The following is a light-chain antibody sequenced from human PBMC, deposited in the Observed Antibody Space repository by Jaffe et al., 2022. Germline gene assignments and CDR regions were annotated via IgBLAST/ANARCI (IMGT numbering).Light chain of an antibody. CDR2: GAS. CDR3: QQYNDWPPI. J-gene: IGKJ3*01. Sequence: EVVMTQSPATLSVSPGERATLSCRASQSISSNLAWYQQKPGQAPRLLIYGASTRATGIPARFSGSGSGTEFTLTISSLQSEDFGLYFCQQYNDWPPIFGPGTKVDIK. CDR1: QSISSN. V-gene: IGKV3-15*01.